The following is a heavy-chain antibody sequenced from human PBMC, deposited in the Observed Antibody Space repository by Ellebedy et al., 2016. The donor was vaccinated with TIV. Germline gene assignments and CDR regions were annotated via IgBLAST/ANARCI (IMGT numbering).Heavy chain of an antibody. D-gene: IGHD5-24*01. CDR2: IHYSGHT. CDR3: ARDNRRDVFSPPTGFDF. CDR1: GGSISSSNW. V-gene: IGHV4-4*01. J-gene: IGHJ3*01. Sequence: GSLRLSXAVSGGSISSSNWWSWVRQPPGKGLEWIGEIHYSGHTNYNSSLQRRVTISVDTSKNLFSLKMSSVTAADTAVYFCARDNRRDVFSPPTGFDFWGQGTMVTVSS.